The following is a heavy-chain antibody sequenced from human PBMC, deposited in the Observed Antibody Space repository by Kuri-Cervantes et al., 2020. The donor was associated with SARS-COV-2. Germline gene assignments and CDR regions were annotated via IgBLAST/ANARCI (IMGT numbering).Heavy chain of an antibody. V-gene: IGHV4-34*01. Sequence: SQTLSLTCAVYGESFTNHYWSWIRQPPGKGLEWIGEINHSGSTNYNPSLKSRVTISVDTSKNQFSLKLSSVTAADTAVYYCARSSAAAGPYNWFDPWGQGTLVTGSS. CDR3: ARSSAAAGPYNWFDP. CDR2: INHSGST. D-gene: IGHD6-13*01. CDR1: GESFTNHY. J-gene: IGHJ5*02.